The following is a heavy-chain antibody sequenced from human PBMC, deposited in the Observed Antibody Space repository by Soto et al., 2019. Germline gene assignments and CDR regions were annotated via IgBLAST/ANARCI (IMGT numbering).Heavy chain of an antibody. CDR1: GFTFSSYG. CDR3: AQGFGLVVASPYFDY. J-gene: IGHJ4*02. D-gene: IGHD2-15*01. CDR2: ISYDGSNK. Sequence: QVQLVESGGGVVQPGRSLRLSCAASGFTFSSYGMNWVRQAPGKGLEWVGVISYDGSNKYYADSVKGRFTISRDNSKNQLYLQRISLKAEDTAVYYCAQGFGLVVASPYFDYWGQGILVTVSS. V-gene: IGHV3-30*18.